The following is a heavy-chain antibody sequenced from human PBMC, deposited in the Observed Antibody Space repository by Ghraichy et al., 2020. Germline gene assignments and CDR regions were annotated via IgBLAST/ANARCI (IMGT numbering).Heavy chain of an antibody. CDR1: GYTFTSYY. V-gene: IGHV1-46*01. J-gene: IGHJ3*02. Sequence: ASVKVSGKASGYTFTSYYMHWVRQAPGQGLEWMGIINPSGGSTSYAQKFQGRVTMTRDTSTSTVYMELSSLRSEDTAVYYCARERGPNYDNPQGAFDIWGQGTMVTVSS. CDR3: ARERGPNYDNPQGAFDI. D-gene: IGHD3-22*01. CDR2: INPSGGST.